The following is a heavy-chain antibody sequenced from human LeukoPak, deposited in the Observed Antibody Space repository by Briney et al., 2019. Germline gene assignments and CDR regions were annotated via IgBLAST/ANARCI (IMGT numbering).Heavy chain of an antibody. CDR3: ATHYYGSGNYFNVH. CDR1: GGSISSYY. Sequence: SETLSLTCSVSGGSISSYYWSWIRQPPGKGLEWIGYIYYSGSTNYNPSLKSRVTISVDTSKNQFSLKLSSVTAADTAVYYCATHYYGSGNYFNVHWGQGTLVTVSS. D-gene: IGHD3-10*01. CDR2: IYYSGST. J-gene: IGHJ4*02. V-gene: IGHV4-59*08.